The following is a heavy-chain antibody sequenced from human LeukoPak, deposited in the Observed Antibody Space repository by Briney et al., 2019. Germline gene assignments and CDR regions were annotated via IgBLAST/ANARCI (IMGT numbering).Heavy chain of an antibody. CDR3: ASSGNYRIYYFDY. D-gene: IGHD1-26*01. J-gene: IGHJ4*02. Sequence: GGSLRLSCAASGFSVSRNYMTWVRQAPGEGLEWVSLIYSGGSTYYADSVKGRFTISRDNSKNTLYLQMNSLRAEDTAVYYCASSGNYRIYYFDYWGQGTLVTVSS. V-gene: IGHV3-66*01. CDR2: IYSGGST. CDR1: GFSVSRNY.